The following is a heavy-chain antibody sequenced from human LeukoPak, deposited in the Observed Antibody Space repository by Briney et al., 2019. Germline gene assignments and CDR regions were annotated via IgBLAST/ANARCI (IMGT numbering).Heavy chain of an antibody. CDR3: ARKSRSSGWYNWFDP. Sequence: NSSETLSLTCAVYGGSFSGYYWSWIRQPPGKGLEWIGEIKHSGSTNYNPSLKSRVTKSVDTSKNQFSLKLSSVTAADTAVYYCARKSRSSGWYNWFDPWGQGTLVTVSS. CDR1: GGSFSGYY. D-gene: IGHD6-19*01. V-gene: IGHV4-34*01. J-gene: IGHJ5*02. CDR2: IKHSGST.